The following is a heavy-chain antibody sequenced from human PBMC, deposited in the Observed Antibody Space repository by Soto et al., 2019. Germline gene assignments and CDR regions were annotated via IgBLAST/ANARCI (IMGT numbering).Heavy chain of an antibody. V-gene: IGHV3-23*01. Sequence: EIQLLESGGGLAQPGGSLRLPLLTSGFSFSEYGLRWVRQAPQETLGWVAALNGHKMTTFHPDSVKGRFFISRDNSDNTLHLQMNSLRDDDTAIYYCAKRRLNTITSLSDWWGQGVQVTVSS. CDR1: GFSFSEYG. D-gene: IGHD3-16*02. CDR3: AKRRLNTITSLSDW. J-gene: IGHJ1*01. CDR2: LNGHKMTT.